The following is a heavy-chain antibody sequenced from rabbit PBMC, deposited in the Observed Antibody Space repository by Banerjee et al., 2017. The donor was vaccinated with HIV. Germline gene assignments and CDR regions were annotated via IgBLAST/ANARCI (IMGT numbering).Heavy chain of an antibody. D-gene: IGHD4-1*01. V-gene: IGHV1S40*01. CDR1: GFSFSSGYD. CDR2: IYAASGVST. CDR3: ARDRFIGVTLNL. Sequence: QSLEESGGDLVKPGASLTLTCTASGFSFSSGYDMCWVRQAPGKGLEWIACIYAASGVSTYYANWAKGRFTISKTSSTTVTLQMTSLTAADTATYFCARDRFIGVTLNLWGPGTLVTVS. J-gene: IGHJ4*01.